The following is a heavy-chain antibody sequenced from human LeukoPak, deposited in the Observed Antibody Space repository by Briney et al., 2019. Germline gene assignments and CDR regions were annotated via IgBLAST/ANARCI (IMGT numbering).Heavy chain of an antibody. D-gene: IGHD3-16*01. J-gene: IGHJ6*03. V-gene: IGHV4-4*07. Sequence: SETLSLTCTVSGGSIRSYYWSWIRQPAGRGLEWIGRIYTSGSTNYNPSLKSRVTMSVDTSKNQFSLNLSSVTAADAAVYYCARGVPPGGYYYYYMDVWGKGTTVTVSS. CDR1: GGSIRSYY. CDR3: ARGVPPGGYYYYYMDV. CDR2: IYTSGST.